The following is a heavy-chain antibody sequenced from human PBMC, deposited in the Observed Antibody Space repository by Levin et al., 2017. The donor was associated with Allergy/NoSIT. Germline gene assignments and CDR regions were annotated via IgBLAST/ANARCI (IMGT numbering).Heavy chain of an antibody. CDR2: ISSSSSYI. V-gene: IGHV3-21*01. CDR3: ASENPAAGPAY. CDR1: GFTFSSYS. Sequence: GGSLRLSCAASGFTFSSYSMNWVRQAPGKGLEWVSSISSSSSYIYYADSVKGRFTISRDNAKNSLYLQMNSLRAEDTAVYYCASENPAAGPAYWGQGTLVTVSS. D-gene: IGHD6-13*01. J-gene: IGHJ4*02.